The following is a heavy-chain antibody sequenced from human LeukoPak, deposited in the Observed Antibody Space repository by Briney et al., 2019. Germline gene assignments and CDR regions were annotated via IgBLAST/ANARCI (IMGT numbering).Heavy chain of an antibody. CDR1: GFTFDDYA. Sequence: QPGRSLRLSCAASGFTFDDYAMHWVRQAPGKGLEWVSGISWNSGSIGYADSVKGRFTISRDNAKNSLYLQMNSLRAEDTALYYCAKDLSGLAGTGFDYWGQGTLVTVSS. CDR2: ISWNSGSI. D-gene: IGHD6-19*01. V-gene: IGHV3-9*01. CDR3: AKDLSGLAGTGFDY. J-gene: IGHJ4*02.